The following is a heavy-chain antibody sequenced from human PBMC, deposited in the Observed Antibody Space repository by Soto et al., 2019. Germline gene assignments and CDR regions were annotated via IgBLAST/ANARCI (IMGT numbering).Heavy chain of an antibody. V-gene: IGHV1-69*12. CDR2: IIPIFGTA. CDR3: ARTAGERGPSLDWYFDL. CDR1: GGTFSSYA. D-gene: IGHD1-1*01. Sequence: QVQLVQSGAEVKKPGSSVKVSCKASGGTFSSYAISWVRQAPGQGLEWMGGIIPIFGTANYAQKFQGRVTITADEFTSTVYMDLSSLRSEDTAVYYGARTAGERGPSLDWYFDLWGRGTLVTVSS. J-gene: IGHJ2*01.